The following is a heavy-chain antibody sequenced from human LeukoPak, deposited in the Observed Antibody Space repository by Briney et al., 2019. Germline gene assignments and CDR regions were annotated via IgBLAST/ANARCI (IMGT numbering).Heavy chain of an antibody. CDR2: ISGSAYST. V-gene: IGHV3-23*01. CDR1: GFTFRSNA. CDR3: AKVRDSSGYYYDD. Sequence: GSLRLSCAASGFTFRSNAMSWVRQAPGKGLEWVSGISGSAYSTYYADSVKGRFTISRDNSKNMLYLQMNSLRAEDTAVYYCAKVRDSSGYYYDDWGQGTLVTVSS. J-gene: IGHJ4*02. D-gene: IGHD3-22*01.